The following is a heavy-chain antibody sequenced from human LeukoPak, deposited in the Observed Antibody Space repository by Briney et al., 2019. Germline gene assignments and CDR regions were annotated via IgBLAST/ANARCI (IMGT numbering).Heavy chain of an antibody. CDR1: GGTFSSYA. J-gene: IGHJ4*02. V-gene: IGHV1-69*01. CDR3: ARGIAAAGTNFDY. Sequence: SVKVSCNASGGTFSSYAISWVRQAPGQGLEWMGGIIPIFGTANYAQKFQGRVTITADESTSTAYMELSSLRSEDTAVYYCARGIAAAGTNFDYWGQGTLVTVSS. CDR2: IIPIFGTA. D-gene: IGHD6-13*01.